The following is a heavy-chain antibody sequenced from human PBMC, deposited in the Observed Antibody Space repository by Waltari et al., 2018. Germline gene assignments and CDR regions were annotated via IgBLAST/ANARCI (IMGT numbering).Heavy chain of an antibody. J-gene: IGHJ4*02. CDR2: IDPSGGAT. V-gene: IGHV1-46*01. CDR1: GYTFTSYY. CDR3: AREPGVATCFFDY. D-gene: IGHD3-10*01. Sequence: QVQLVQSGTEVKKPGASVKVSCEASGYTFTSYYIHWVRQAPGQGLEYMGMIDPSGGATTYAQNFQGRVTMTRDTSTSTVYMELNSLRSEDTAEYYCAREPGVATCFFDYWGQGTLVTVSS.